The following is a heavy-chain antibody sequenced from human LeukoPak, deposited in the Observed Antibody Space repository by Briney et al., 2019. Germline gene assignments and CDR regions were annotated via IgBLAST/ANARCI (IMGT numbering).Heavy chain of an antibody. CDR2: IKEDGNEE. CDR3: ARWNNDWEFDY. CDR1: GFTFSSSW. J-gene: IGHJ4*02. Sequence: GGSLRLSCAASGFTFSSSWMTWVRQAPGKGLEWVAHIKEDGNEEYYVDSVKGRFTISRDNAKNSLYLQMNSLRAEDTAVFYCARWNNDWEFDYWGQGTLSPSPQ. D-gene: IGHD1/OR15-1a*01. V-gene: IGHV3-7*05.